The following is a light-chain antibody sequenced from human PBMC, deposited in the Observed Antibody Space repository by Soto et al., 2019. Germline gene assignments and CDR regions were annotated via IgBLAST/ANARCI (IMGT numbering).Light chain of an antibody. J-gene: IGLJ2*01. CDR3: QSYDSTYVV. V-gene: IGLV6-57*02. Sequence: NFMLTQPHSVSESPGKTVTISCTGRSGNFGSSFVQWLQQRPGSAPTTIIFEDNQRPSGVPDRFSGSVDRSSNSASLTISGLKTEDEADYFCQSYDSTYVVFGGGTKLTVL. CDR1: SGNFGSSF. CDR2: EDN.